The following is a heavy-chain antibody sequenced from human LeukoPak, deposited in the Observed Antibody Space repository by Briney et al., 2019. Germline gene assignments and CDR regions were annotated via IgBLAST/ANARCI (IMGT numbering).Heavy chain of an antibody. CDR3: ARLGYCSSTSCYKDFVY. V-gene: IGHV4-39*01. CDR2: IYYSGST. CDR1: GGSISSSSYY. D-gene: IGHD2-2*02. Sequence: SETLSLTCTVSGGSISSSSYYWGWIRHPPGKGLEGIGSIYYSGSTYYNPSLKSRVTISVDTSKNQFSLKLSSVTAADTAVYYCARLGYCSSTSCYKDFVYWGQGTLVTVSS. J-gene: IGHJ4*02.